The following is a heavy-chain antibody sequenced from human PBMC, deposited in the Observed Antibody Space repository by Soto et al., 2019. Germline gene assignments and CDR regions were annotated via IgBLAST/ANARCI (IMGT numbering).Heavy chain of an antibody. J-gene: IGHJ4*02. Sequence: GASVKVSCKASGYTFTSYAMHWVRQAPGQRLEWMGWINAGNGNTRYSQKFQGRVTITRDTSASTAYMELSSLRSEDTAVYYCARSIVVVTAADYWAQGTLVTVSS. V-gene: IGHV1-3*01. CDR3: ARSIVVVTAADY. CDR1: GYTFTSYA. CDR2: INAGNGNT. D-gene: IGHD2-21*02.